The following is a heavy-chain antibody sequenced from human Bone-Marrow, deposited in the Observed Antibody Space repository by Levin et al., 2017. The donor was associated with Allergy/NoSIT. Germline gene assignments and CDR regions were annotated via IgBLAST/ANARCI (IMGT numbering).Heavy chain of an antibody. CDR2: IYYSGST. CDR1: GDSISRYY. CDR3: ARDAQTSPTRNDSMDV. J-gene: IGHJ6*01. D-gene: IGHD1-1*01. Sequence: SETLSLTCTVSGDSISRYYWSWIRQPPGKGLEWIGYIYYSGSTNYNPSLKSRVTISVDTSKNQFSLDLNFVTAADTAVYYCARDAQTSPTRNDSMDVWGQGTTVTVSS. V-gene: IGHV4-59*01.